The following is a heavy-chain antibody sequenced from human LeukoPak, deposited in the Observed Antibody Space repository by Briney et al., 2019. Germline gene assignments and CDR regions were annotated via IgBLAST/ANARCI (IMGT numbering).Heavy chain of an antibody. CDR3: ARDQGDYYDSSGYPLDY. Sequence: KPGGSLRLSCAASGFTFSSYSMNWVRQAPGKGLEWVSSISSGSSYIYYTDSVKGRFTISRDNAKNSLYLQINNLRAEDTAVYYCARDQGDYYDSSGYPLDYWGQGTLVTVSS. D-gene: IGHD3-22*01. V-gene: IGHV3-21*01. CDR2: ISSGSSYI. J-gene: IGHJ4*02. CDR1: GFTFSSYS.